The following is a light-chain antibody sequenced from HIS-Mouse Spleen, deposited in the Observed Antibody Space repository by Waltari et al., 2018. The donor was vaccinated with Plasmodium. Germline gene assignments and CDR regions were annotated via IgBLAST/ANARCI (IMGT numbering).Light chain of an antibody. V-gene: IGLV3-1*01. CDR1: QLGDKY. J-gene: IGLJ1*01. Sequence: SYELTQPPSVSVSPGQTASITCSGDQLGDKYACWYQQKPGQSPVLAIYKDSKRPSGVPERFSGSNSGNTATLTITGPHAMVVADYYCQAWDSSTDYVFGTGTKVTVL. CDR2: KDS. CDR3: QAWDSSTDYV.